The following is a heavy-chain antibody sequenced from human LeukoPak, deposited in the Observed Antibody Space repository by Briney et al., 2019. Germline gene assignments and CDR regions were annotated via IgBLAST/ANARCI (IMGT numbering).Heavy chain of an antibody. CDR1: GFTFSSYS. CDR2: ISSSSSYI. V-gene: IGHV3-21*01. J-gene: IGHJ4*02. CDR3: ARDPAIVATIYDY. D-gene: IGHD5-12*01. Sequence: GGSLRLSCAASGFTFSSYSMNWVRQAPGKGLEWVSSISSSSSYIYYADSVKGRFTISRDNAKNSLYLQMSSLRAEDTAVYYCARDPAIVATIYDYWGQGTLVTVSS.